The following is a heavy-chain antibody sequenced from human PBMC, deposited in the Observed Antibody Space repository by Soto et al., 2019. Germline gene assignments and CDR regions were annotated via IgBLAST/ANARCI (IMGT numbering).Heavy chain of an antibody. V-gene: IGHV4-34*01. CDR3: ARAYYDILTGLYYYYYYGMDV. Sequence: PSETLSLTCAVYGGSFSGYYWSWIRQPPGKGLEWIGEINHSGSTNYNPSLKSRVTISVDTSKNQFSLKLSSVTAADTAVYYCARAYYDILTGLYYYYYYGMDVWGQGTTVT. D-gene: IGHD3-9*01. CDR1: GGSFSGYY. J-gene: IGHJ6*02. CDR2: INHSGST.